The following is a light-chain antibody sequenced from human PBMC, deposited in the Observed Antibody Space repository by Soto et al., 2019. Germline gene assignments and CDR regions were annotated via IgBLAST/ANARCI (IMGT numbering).Light chain of an antibody. J-gene: IGLJ1*01. CDR3: SSYTSSSTPYV. CDR1: SSDVGGYNY. CDR2: DVS. Sequence: QSALTQPASVSGSPGQSITISCTGTSSDVGGYNYVSWYQQHPGKAPKLMIYDVSNRPSRVSNRFSGSKSGNTSSLTISVLQADDEADDCCSSYTSSSTPYVFGTGTTLT. V-gene: IGLV2-14*01.